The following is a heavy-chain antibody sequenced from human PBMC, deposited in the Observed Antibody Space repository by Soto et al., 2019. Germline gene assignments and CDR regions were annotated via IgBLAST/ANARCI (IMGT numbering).Heavy chain of an antibody. D-gene: IGHD6-6*01. CDR3: VRHSEYASSSFGY. CDR1: GGSISSSGSY. Sequence: QLQLQESGPRLVKPSETLSLTCSVSGGSISSSGSYWGWIRQPPGKGLEWIGSIFYSVGTNYNPSLKSRVTISVDTSKEQFSLRLNSVTAADTAVYYCVRHSEYASSSFGYWGQGTLAVVSS. V-gene: IGHV4-39*01. CDR2: IFYSVGT. J-gene: IGHJ4*02.